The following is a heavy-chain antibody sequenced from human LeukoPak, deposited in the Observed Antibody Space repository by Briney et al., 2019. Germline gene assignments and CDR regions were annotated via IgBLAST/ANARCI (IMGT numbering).Heavy chain of an antibody. CDR1: GGSFSDYY. D-gene: IGHD3-10*01. CDR3: GRAPPPGATAYGVVDS. V-gene: IGHV4-34*01. J-gene: IGHJ5*01. Sequence: SETLSLTCAVYGGSFSDYYWSWIRQPPGKGLEWIGEINHSGSTNCNPSLKSRDTISVDTSKNQFSLKMNAVTAADTAVYYCGRAPPPGATAYGVVDSWGQGTLVTVSS. CDR2: INHSGST.